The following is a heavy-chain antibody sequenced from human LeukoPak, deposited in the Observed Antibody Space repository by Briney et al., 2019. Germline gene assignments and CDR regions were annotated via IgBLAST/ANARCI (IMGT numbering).Heavy chain of an antibody. Sequence: SETLSLTCTVSGASVGSSGYYWSWIRQPPGGGLEWIGYIYYISNTNYNPSLKSRVTMSIDPSRNQFSLKVNSVTAADTAVYYCARDPGLSYDFWSGLSGPRYFDYWGQGTLVTVSS. CDR1: GASVGSSGYY. D-gene: IGHD3-3*01. J-gene: IGHJ4*02. V-gene: IGHV4-61*08. CDR2: IYYISNT. CDR3: ARDPGLSYDFWSGLSGPRYFDY.